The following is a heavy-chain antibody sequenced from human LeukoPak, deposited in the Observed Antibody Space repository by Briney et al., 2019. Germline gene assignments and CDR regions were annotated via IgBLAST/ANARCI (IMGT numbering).Heavy chain of an antibody. Sequence: GGSLRLSCAASGFTFSSYGMHWVRQAPGKGLEWVAVISYDGSNKYYADSVKGRFTISRDNSKNALYLQMNSLGAEDTAVYYCAKGSHYDILTGEFDYWGQGTLVTVSS. CDR2: ISYDGSNK. D-gene: IGHD3-9*01. CDR1: GFTFSSYG. CDR3: AKGSHYDILTGEFDY. V-gene: IGHV3-30*18. J-gene: IGHJ4*02.